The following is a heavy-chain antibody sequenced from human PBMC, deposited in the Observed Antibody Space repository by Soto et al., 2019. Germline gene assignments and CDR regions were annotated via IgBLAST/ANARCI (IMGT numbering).Heavy chain of an antibody. J-gene: IGHJ5*02. CDR3: ARYETRFDCTNGVCYKGFDP. V-gene: IGHV4-59*01. Sequence: PSETLSLTCAVSGGSISSYYWSWIRQPPGKGLEWIGYIYYSGSTNYNPSLKSRVTISVDTSKNQFSLKLSSVTAADTAVYYCARYETRFDCTNGVCYKGFDPWGQGTLVTVSS. D-gene: IGHD2-8*01. CDR1: GGSISSYY. CDR2: IYYSGST.